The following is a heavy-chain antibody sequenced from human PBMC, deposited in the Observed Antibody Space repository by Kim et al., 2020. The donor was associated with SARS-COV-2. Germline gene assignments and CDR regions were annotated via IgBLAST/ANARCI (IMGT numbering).Heavy chain of an antibody. CDR1: GYNFTRHA. V-gene: IGHV1-18*01. CDR2: ISAYNGNT. Sequence: ASVKVSCKASGYNFTRHAISWVRQAPGQGLEWMGWISAYNGNTKYAQNLQGRVTMTTATSTSTAYMELRSLRSDDTAVYYCARFRGEHWLVRGYYFDYWGQGTLVTVPS. CDR3: ARFRGEHWLVRGYYFDY. J-gene: IGHJ4*02. D-gene: IGHD6-19*01.